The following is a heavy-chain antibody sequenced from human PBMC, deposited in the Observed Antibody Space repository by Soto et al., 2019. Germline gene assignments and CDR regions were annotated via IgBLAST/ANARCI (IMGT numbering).Heavy chain of an antibody. D-gene: IGHD3-22*01. CDR2: IYYSGST. J-gene: IGHJ3*02. CDR1: GGSISSSSYY. Sequence: SETLSLTCTVSGGSISSSSYYWGWIRQPPGKGLEWIGSIYYSGSTYYNPSLKSRVTISVDRSKNQFSLKLSSVTAADTAVYYCARGVYDSSGYDAFDIWGQGTMVTVSS. CDR3: ARGVYDSSGYDAFDI. V-gene: IGHV4-39*07.